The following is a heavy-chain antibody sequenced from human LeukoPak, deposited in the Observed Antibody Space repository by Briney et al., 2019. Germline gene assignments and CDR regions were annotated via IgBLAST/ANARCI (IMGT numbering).Heavy chain of an antibody. D-gene: IGHD3-10*01. CDR1: CVYFSCYY. CDR3: ARGRDQSRGVISWFDP. J-gene: IGHJ5*02. CDR2: LNHSGST. Sequence: SETLSHTYSVYCVYFSCYYWIWIRQPPGKGLKWIGELNHSGSTNYTPSLQTPHTITIDTSKNQFSLKLSSVPAADTAVYYCARGRDQSRGVISWFDPWGQGTLVTVSS. V-gene: IGHV4-34*01.